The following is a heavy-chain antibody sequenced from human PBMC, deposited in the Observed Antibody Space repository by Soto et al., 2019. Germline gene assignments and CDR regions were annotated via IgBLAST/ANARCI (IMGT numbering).Heavy chain of an antibody. CDR3: ARSGRTSSGWYYFDY. V-gene: IGHV4-59*01. D-gene: IGHD6-19*01. J-gene: IGHJ4*02. CDR1: AGSISSYY. CDR2: IYCSGST. Sequence: PSETLSLTCTVSAGSISSYYWSWIRQPPGKGLEWIGYIYCSGSTNYNPSLKSRVTISVDTSKNQFSLKLSSVTAADPAVYYCARSGRTSSGWYYFDYWGQGTLVTVSS.